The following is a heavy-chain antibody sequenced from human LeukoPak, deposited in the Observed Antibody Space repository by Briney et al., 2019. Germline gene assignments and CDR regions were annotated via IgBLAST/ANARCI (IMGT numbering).Heavy chain of an antibody. J-gene: IGHJ6*02. CDR2: INPNSGGT. D-gene: IGHD2-21*02. Sequence: SVKVSCKASGYTFTGYYMHWVRQAPGQGLEWMGWINPNSGGTNYAQKFQGRVTMTRDTSISTAYMELSRLRSDDTAVYYCARDCGGDCYLSYYGMDVWGQGTTVTVSS. CDR1: GYTFTGYY. CDR3: ARDCGGDCYLSYYGMDV. V-gene: IGHV1-2*02.